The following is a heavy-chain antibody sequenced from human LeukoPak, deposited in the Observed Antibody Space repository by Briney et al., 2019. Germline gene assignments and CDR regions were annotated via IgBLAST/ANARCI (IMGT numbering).Heavy chain of an antibody. CDR2: INRSGST. V-gene: IGHV4-34*01. D-gene: IGHD6-13*01. Sequence: PSETLSLTCAVYGGSFSGYYWSWIRQPPGKGLEWIGEINRSGSTNYNPSLKSRVTISVDTSKNQFSLKLSSVTAADTAVYYCARGKVGSSSDLDYWGQGTLVAVSS. CDR3: ARGKVGSSSDLDY. CDR1: GGSFSGYY. J-gene: IGHJ4*02.